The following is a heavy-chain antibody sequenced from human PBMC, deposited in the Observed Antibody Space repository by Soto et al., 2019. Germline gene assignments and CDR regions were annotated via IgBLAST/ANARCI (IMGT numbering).Heavy chain of an antibody. Sequence: QVSLVQSGAEVKKPGASVKVSCKASGYTFTSYYVHWVRQAPGQGLEWMGIINPSGATTPYAQNFQGRVAMTRDTSTSTVYMELSSLRSEDTAVYYCARRDCFSSSCYFKYWGQGTLVTVSS. CDR1: GYTFTSYY. J-gene: IGHJ4*02. V-gene: IGHV1-46*01. D-gene: IGHD2-2*01. CDR2: INPSGATT. CDR3: ARRDCFSSSCYFKY.